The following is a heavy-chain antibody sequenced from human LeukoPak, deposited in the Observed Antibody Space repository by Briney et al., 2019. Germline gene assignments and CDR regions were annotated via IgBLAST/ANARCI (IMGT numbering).Heavy chain of an antibody. J-gene: IGHJ4*02. V-gene: IGHV3-48*02. CDR2: ISSSSSTI. CDR3: AREVYDILTGYSYYFDY. D-gene: IGHD3-9*01. CDR1: GFTFSSYS. Sequence: PGGSLRLSCAASGFTFSSYSMNWVRQAPGKGLEWVSYISSSSSTIYYADSVKGRFTISRDNAENSLYLQVNSLRDEDTAVYYCAREVYDILTGYSYYFDYWGQGTLVTVSS.